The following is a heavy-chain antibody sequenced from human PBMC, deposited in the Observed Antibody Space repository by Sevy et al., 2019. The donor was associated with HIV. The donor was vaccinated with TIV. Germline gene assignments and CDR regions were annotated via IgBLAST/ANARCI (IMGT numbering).Heavy chain of an antibody. CDR2: LSFGCGEI. CDR3: ARVGYQTLRSAFDI. D-gene: IGHD5-18*01. CDR1: GFTFSKYS. Sequence: GGSLRLSCAASGFTFSKYSMSWVRQPPGKGLEWVSTLSFGCGEINYADSVKGRFIISRDNSKNTLYLQMNSLRAEDTAVYYCARVGYQTLRSAFDIWGQGTMVTVSS. V-gene: IGHV3-23*01. J-gene: IGHJ3*02.